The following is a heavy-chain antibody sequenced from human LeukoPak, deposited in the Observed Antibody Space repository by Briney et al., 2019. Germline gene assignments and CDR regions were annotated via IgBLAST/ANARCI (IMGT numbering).Heavy chain of an antibody. CDR2: ISGGGGAT. Sequence: GGSLRLSCAASGFTFASYAMSWVRQAPGKGLEWVSLISGGGGATYYADSVKGRLITSRDNSKNTVYLQMNSLRAEDSAVYYCAKSNRGSSATCNFDCWGQGTLVTVSS. D-gene: IGHD6-19*01. CDR1: GFTFASYA. CDR3: AKSNRGSSATCNFDC. V-gene: IGHV3-23*01. J-gene: IGHJ4*02.